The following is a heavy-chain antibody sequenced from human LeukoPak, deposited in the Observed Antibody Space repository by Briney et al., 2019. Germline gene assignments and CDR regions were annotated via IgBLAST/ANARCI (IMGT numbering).Heavy chain of an antibody. J-gene: IGHJ4*02. D-gene: IGHD3-22*01. CDR1: GGSISSSTYY. CDR2: IYNSGST. CDR3: ARRPYYYDSSGYPYYFDY. Sequence: SETLSLTCSVSGGSISSSTYYWGWIRQPPGKGLEWIGNIYNSGSTYYNPSLKSRVTISADTSKNQFSLKMSSVTAADTAVYYCARRPYYYDSSGYPYYFDYWGQGTLVTVSS. V-gene: IGHV4-39*01.